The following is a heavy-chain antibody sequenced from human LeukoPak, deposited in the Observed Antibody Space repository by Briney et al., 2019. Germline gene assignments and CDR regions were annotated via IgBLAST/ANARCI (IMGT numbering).Heavy chain of an antibody. CDR1: GFTFSSYA. J-gene: IGHJ4*02. Sequence: GGSLRLSCAASGFTFSSYATHWVRQAPGKGLEYVSAISSNGGSTYYADSVKGRFTISRDNSKNTLYLQMGSLRAEDMAVYYCARGYCSGGSCPLDYWGQGTLVTVSS. D-gene: IGHD2-15*01. CDR2: ISSNGGST. V-gene: IGHV3-64*02. CDR3: ARGYCSGGSCPLDY.